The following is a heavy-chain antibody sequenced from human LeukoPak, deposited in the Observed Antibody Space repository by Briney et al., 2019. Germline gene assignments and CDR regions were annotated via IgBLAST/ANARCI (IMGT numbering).Heavy chain of an antibody. J-gene: IGHJ4*02. CDR3: ATGEEYEVWSGYNLDY. CDR1: ISTLMALS. CDR2: FDPEFDET. Sequence: GASVEVSCKVSISTLMALSMHWVRQAPRKGLEWMGGFDPEFDETNYAQTFQGRVTMTEDTSTETAYLELNSLTAEDTAVYYCATGEEYEVWSGYNLDYWGQGTLVSVSS. D-gene: IGHD3-3*01. V-gene: IGHV1-24*01.